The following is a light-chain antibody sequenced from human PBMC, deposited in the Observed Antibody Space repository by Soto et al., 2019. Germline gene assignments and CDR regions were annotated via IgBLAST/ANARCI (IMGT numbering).Light chain of an antibody. V-gene: IGLV2-23*01. CDR3: SSYAGDSTLV. CDR1: SSDVGNYNL. CDR2: EAT. Sequence: QSVLTQPASVSASPGQSITISCTGTSSDVGNYNLVSWFQQHSGKAPKLMIYEATKRPSGVSNRFSGSKSGNTASLTISGLQAEDEADYYCSSYAGDSTLVFGTGTKVTVL. J-gene: IGLJ1*01.